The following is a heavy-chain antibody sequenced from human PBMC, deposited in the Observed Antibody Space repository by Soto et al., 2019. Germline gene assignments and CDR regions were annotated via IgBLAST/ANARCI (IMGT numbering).Heavy chain of an antibody. CDR3: AKPRGDSDYFDY. CDR1: GFTFSSYA. D-gene: IGHD3-16*01. Sequence: GESLKISCAASGFTFSSYAMSWVRQAPGKGLEWVSAISGSGGSTYYADSVKGRFTISRDNSKNTLYLQMNSLRAEDTAVYYCAKPRGDSDYFDYWGQGTLVTVSS. V-gene: IGHV3-23*01. J-gene: IGHJ4*02. CDR2: ISGSGGST.